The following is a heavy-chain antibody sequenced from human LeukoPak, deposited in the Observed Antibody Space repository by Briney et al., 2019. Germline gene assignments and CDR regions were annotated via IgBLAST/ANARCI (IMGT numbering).Heavy chain of an antibody. CDR2: IIPIFGTA. J-gene: IGHJ4*02. D-gene: IGHD6-13*01. CDR1: GGTFSSYA. V-gene: IGHV1-69*13. CDR3: ASGPRALGYSSSWYYFDY. Sequence: SVKVSCKASGGTFSSYAISWVRQAPGRGLEWMGGIIPIFGTANYAQKFQGRVTITADESTSTAYMELSSLRSEDTAVYYCASGPRALGYSSSWYYFDYWGQGTLVTVSS.